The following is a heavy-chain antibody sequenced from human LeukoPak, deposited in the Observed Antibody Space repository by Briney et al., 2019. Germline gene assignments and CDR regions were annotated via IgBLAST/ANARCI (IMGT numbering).Heavy chain of an antibody. D-gene: IGHD6-19*01. Sequence: SETLSLTCTVSGDSISSRSYYWGWIRQPPGKGLEWIGSIYYSGSTYYDPSLKSRVTISVNTSKNQFSLKLSSVTAADTAVYYCARETGYSSGCFDYWGQGTLVTVSS. CDR2: IYYSGST. J-gene: IGHJ4*02. V-gene: IGHV4-39*02. CDR3: ARETGYSSGCFDY. CDR1: GDSISSRSYY.